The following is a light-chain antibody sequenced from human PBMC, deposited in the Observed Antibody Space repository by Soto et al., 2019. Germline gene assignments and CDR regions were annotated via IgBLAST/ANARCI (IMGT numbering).Light chain of an antibody. Sequence: DIQMTQSPSSLSASVGDRVTITCRASRSISSYLSWYQQKPGKAPKLLIYAASSLQSGVPSRFSGSGSGTDFTLTISSLQPKDFATYYCQQYSNLITFGQGTRLE. J-gene: IGKJ5*01. CDR2: AAS. V-gene: IGKV1-39*01. CDR1: RSISSY. CDR3: QQYSNLIT.